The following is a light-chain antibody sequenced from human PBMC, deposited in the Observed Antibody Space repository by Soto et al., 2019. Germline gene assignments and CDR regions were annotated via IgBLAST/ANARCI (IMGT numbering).Light chain of an antibody. CDR2: GAS. CDR3: QQRSGWPLT. CDR1: QSVSSN. V-gene: IGKV3-11*01. Sequence: EMVMTQSPATLSVSPGERATLPCRASQSVSSNLAWYQQKPGQAPRLLIYGASTRATGIPARFSGSGSGTDFTLTISSLEPEDFAFYYCQQRSGWPLTFGGGTKVDIK. J-gene: IGKJ4*01.